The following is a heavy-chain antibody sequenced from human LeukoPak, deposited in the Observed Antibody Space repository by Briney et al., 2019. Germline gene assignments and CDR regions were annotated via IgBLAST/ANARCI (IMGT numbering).Heavy chain of an antibody. J-gene: IGHJ4*02. CDR1: GFTFSSYE. D-gene: IGHD5-18*01. CDR2: ISSSGSTI. V-gene: IGHV3-48*03. CDR3: ASTYQGYSYGYTFDY. Sequence: RGSLRLSCAASGFTFSSYEMNWVRQAPGKGLEWVSYISSSGSTIYYADSVKGRFTISRDNAKNSLYLQMNSLRAEDTAVYYCASTYQGYSYGYTFDYWGQGTLVTVSS.